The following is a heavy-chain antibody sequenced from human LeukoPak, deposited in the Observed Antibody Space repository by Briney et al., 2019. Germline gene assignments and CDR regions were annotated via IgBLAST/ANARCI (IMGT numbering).Heavy chain of an antibody. Sequence: SQTLSLTCTVSGGSISSGDYYWSWIRQPPGKGLEWIGYIYNSGSTYYNPSLKSRVTISVDTSRNQFSLKLSSVTAADTAVYYCARERGRTMVYYYGVDVWGQGTTVTVSS. CDR2: IYNSGST. J-gene: IGHJ6*02. CDR1: GGSISSGDYY. D-gene: IGHD3-10*01. V-gene: IGHV4-30-4*01. CDR3: ARERGRTMVYYYGVDV.